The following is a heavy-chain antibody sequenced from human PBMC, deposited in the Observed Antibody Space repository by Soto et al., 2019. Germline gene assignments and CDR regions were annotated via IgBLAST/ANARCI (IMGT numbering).Heavy chain of an antibody. CDR3: ARRLVRTFAY. Sequence: GASVKVSCKASGYTFISHAIHWVRQAPGQGLEWMGWINVGNGNTKYSPKLQGRVTITRDTSATTAYMELSSLRSEDTAVYYCARRLVRTFAYWGQGTLVTVSS. J-gene: IGHJ4*02. D-gene: IGHD3-10*01. V-gene: IGHV1-3*01. CDR1: GYTFISHA. CDR2: INVGNGNT.